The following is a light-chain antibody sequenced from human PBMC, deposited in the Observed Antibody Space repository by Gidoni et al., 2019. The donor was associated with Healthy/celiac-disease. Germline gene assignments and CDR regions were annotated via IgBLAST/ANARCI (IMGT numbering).Light chain of an antibody. V-gene: IGKV3-11*01. CDR2: DAS. CDR3: QQRSNWPPFT. CDR1: QSVSSY. Sequence: EIVLTQSPATLSLSPGERATPSCRASQSVSSYLAWYQQKPGQAPRLLIYDASNRATGIPARVSGSGSGTDCTLTISSLEPEDFAVYYCQQRSNWPPFTFGPGTKVDIK. J-gene: IGKJ3*01.